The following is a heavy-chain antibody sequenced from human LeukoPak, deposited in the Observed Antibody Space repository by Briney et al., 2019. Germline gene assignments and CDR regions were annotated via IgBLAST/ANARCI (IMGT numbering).Heavy chain of an antibody. Sequence: TSQTLSLTCTVSGGSISSGSYYWSWIRQPAGKGLEWIGRIYTSGSTNYNPSLKSRVTISVDTSKNQFSLKLSSVTAADTAVYYCARGLRFLEWADNMDVWGKGTTVTVSS. J-gene: IGHJ6*03. CDR1: GGSISSGSYY. V-gene: IGHV4-61*02. CDR2: IYTSGST. CDR3: ARGLRFLEWADNMDV. D-gene: IGHD3-3*01.